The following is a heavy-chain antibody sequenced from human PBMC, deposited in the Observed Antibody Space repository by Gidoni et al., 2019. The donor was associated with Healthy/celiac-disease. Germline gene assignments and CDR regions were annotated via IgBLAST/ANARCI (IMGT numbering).Heavy chain of an antibody. CDR3: ARGNYYDSSGYYLGWYFDL. J-gene: IGHJ2*01. CDR1: GGSSSSYY. CDR2: IYYSGST. Sequence: QVQLQESGPGLVKPSETRCLTCTGSGGSSSSYYWSWIRQPPGRGLEWIGYIYYSGSTYYTPSLKSRVTISVDTSKNQFSLKLSSVTAADTAVYYCARGNYYDSSGYYLGWYFDLWGRGTLVTVSS. V-gene: IGHV4-59*01. D-gene: IGHD3-22*01.